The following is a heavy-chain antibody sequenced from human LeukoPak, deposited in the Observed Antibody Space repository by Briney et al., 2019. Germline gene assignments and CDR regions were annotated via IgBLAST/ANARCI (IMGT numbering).Heavy chain of an antibody. Sequence: GGPLRLSCAASGFTFSSYSMNWVRQAPGKGLEWVSSISSSSSYIYYADSVKGRFTISRDNAKNSLYLQMNSLRAEDTAVYYCARLLYYYDSSIYQRYFDYWGQGTLVTVSS. CDR2: ISSSSSYI. V-gene: IGHV3-21*01. D-gene: IGHD3-22*01. CDR3: ARLLYYYDSSIYQRYFDY. CDR1: GFTFSSYS. J-gene: IGHJ4*02.